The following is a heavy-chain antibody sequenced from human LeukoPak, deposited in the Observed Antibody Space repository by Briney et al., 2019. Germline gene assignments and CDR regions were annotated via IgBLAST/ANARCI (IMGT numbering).Heavy chain of an antibody. Sequence: SETLSLTCTVSGGSISGSYWNWIRQPPGKGLEWIGYIHYSGNTNYNPSLKSRVTISVDTSKNQFSLKLSSVTAADTAVYYCARDPVDQPYWFFDLWGRGTLVTVSS. CDR1: GGSISGSY. J-gene: IGHJ2*01. CDR2: IHYSGNT. CDR3: ARDPVDQPYWFFDL. V-gene: IGHV4-59*01.